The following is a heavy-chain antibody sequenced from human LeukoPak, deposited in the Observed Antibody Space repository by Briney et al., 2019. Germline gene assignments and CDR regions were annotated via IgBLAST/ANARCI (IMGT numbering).Heavy chain of an antibody. J-gene: IGHJ3*02. CDR1: GGSISSYS. D-gene: IGHD3-10*01. Sequence: SWETLSLTCTVSGGSISSYSWSWIRQPPGKRLEWIGYVYYSGTTNYNPSLRSRVTISVDTSKNQFSLKLNSVTAADTAVYYCAKSNGYGLVDIWGQGTMVTVSS. CDR2: VYYSGTT. CDR3: AKSNGYGLVDI. V-gene: IGHV4-59*12.